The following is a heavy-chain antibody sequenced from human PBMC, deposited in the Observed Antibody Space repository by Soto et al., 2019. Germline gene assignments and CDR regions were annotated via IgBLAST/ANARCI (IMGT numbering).Heavy chain of an antibody. J-gene: IGHJ6*02. Sequence: GESLKISCAASGFDFSTHWMHWVRQAPGKGLEWVSRIDDDGSSTRYADSVKGRFTISRDNAKNIVYLEMTSLRTEDTAVYFCERRLEIQLGASLYYYGLDVWGQGTTVTVSS. CDR2: IDDDGSST. V-gene: IGHV3-74*01. CDR3: ERRLEIQLGASLYYYGLDV. CDR1: GFDFSTHW. D-gene: IGHD1-1*01.